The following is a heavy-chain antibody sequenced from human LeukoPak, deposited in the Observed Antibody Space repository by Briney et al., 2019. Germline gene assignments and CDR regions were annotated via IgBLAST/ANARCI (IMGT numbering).Heavy chain of an antibody. V-gene: IGHV3-30*02. Sequence: GRSLRLSCAASGFTFDDYAMHWVRQAPGKGLEWVAFIRYDGSNKYYADSVKGRFTISRDNSKNTLYLQMNSLRAEDTAVYYCAKDRGTYYDFWSGREGRLHWGQGTLVTVSS. D-gene: IGHD3-3*01. J-gene: IGHJ1*01. CDR1: GFTFDDYA. CDR2: IRYDGSNK. CDR3: AKDRGTYYDFWSGREGRLH.